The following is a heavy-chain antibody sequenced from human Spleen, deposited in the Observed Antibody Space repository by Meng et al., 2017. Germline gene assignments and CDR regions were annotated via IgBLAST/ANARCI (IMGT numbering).Heavy chain of an antibody. D-gene: IGHD4-17*01. CDR2: INHSGST. J-gene: IGHJ4*02. V-gene: IGHV4-34*01. Sequence: QVQIQQWGAGLLKPSETLSLTCAVYGGSFSGYYWSWIRQPPGKGLEWIGEINHSGSTNYNPSLKSRVTISVDKSKNQFSLKLSSVTAADTAVYYCARGTTVTGGVFLNPLGHWGQGTLVTVSS. CDR3: ARGTTVTGGVFLNPLGH. CDR1: GGSFSGYY.